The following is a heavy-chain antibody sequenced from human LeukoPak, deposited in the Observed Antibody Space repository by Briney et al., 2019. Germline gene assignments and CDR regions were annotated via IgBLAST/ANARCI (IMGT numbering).Heavy chain of an antibody. CDR2: IYTSGST. Sequence: SETLSLTCTVSGGSISSYYWSWIRQPAGKGLEWIGRIYTSGSTNYNPSLKSRVTMSVDTSKNQFSLKLSSVTAADTAVYYCARGAGVVVPAARSKAYNWFDPWGQGTLVTVSS. D-gene: IGHD2-2*01. V-gene: IGHV4-4*07. J-gene: IGHJ5*02. CDR1: GGSISSYY. CDR3: ARGAGVVVPAARSKAYNWFDP.